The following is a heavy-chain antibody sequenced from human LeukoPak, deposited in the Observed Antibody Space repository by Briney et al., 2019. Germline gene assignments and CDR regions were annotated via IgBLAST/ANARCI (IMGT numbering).Heavy chain of an antibody. J-gene: IGHJ4*02. V-gene: IGHV3-74*01. CDR2: INSDGSST. Sequence: GGSLRLSCAASGFTFSSYWMYWVRQVPGKGLVWVSRINSDGSSTNYADSVKGRFTISRDNAKNTLYLQMNSLRAEDTAVYYCAREYTVPDYFDSWGQAALVTVSS. D-gene: IGHD2-2*02. CDR3: AREYTVPDYFDS. CDR1: GFTFSSYW.